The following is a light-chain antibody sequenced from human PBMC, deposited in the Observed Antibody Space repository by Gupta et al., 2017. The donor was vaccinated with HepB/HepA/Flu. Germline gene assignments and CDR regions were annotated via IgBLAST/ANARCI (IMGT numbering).Light chain of an antibody. CDR1: TSDVGAYNY. V-gene: IGLV2-14*03. J-gene: IGLJ2*01. Sequence: QSALTQPASVSGSPGQSITISCTGTTSDVGAYNYVSWYQQHPGKAPKLMIYDVSDRPSGVSNRFSGSKPDNTASLTISGLQAEDEADYYCSSYTNTIAPSVVFGGGTKLTVL. CDR2: DVS. CDR3: SSYTNTIAPSVV.